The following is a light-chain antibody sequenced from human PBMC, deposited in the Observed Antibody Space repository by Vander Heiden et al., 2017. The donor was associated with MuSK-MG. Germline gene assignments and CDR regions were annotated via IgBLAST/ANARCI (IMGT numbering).Light chain of an antibody. V-gene: IGKV1-39*01. CDR2: AAS. Sequence: DIQMTQSPFPLSASVGDSVTITCRASQSISSYLNWYQQKPGKAPKLLINAASSLQSGVPSRFSGSGSGTDFTLTISSLQPEDFATYYCQQSYSTPLTSGPGTKVEIK. J-gene: IGKJ3*01. CDR1: QSISSY. CDR3: QQSYSTPLT.